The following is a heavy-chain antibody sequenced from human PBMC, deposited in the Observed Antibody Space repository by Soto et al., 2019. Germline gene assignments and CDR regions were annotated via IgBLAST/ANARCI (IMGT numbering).Heavy chain of an antibody. CDR2: INPNGGGT. CDR1: GYTFSTLY. V-gene: IGHV1-46*01. D-gene: IGHD2-15*01. J-gene: IGHJ4*02. CDR3: ARERGAASGNLYFFDY. Sequence: ASVKVSCKASGYTFSTLYMHWVLQAPGQGLQWMGVINPNGGGTSYAQKFQGRVTLTRDTSTSTVYMEVSSLRYEDTAVYYCARERGAASGNLYFFDYWGPGTLVTVSS.